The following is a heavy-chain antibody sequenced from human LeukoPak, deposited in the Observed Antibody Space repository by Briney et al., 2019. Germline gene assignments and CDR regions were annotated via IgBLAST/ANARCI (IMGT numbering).Heavy chain of an antibody. V-gene: IGHV3-21*01. J-gene: IGHJ4*02. D-gene: IGHD3-22*01. CDR2: ISSSSSYI. Sequence: GGSLRLSCAASGCTFSSYSMNWVRQAPGKGLEWVSSISSSSSYIYYADSVKGRFTISRDNAKNSLYLQMNSLRAEDTAVYYCASYDSSGYSYWGQGTLVTVSS. CDR3: ASYDSSGYSY. CDR1: GCTFSSYS.